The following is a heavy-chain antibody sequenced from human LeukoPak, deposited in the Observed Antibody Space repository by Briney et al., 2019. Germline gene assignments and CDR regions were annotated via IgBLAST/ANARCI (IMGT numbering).Heavy chain of an antibody. J-gene: IGHJ4*02. CDR2: ISGSGGST. V-gene: IGHV3-23*01. D-gene: IGHD6-13*01. CDR3: AKQQLAGGFDY. CDR1: GFTFSDYY. Sequence: GGSLRLSCAASGFTFSDYYMSWIRQAPGKGLEWVSAISGSGGSTYYADSVKGRFTISRDNSKNTLYLQMNSLRAEDTAVYYCAKQQLAGGFDYWGQGTLVTVSS.